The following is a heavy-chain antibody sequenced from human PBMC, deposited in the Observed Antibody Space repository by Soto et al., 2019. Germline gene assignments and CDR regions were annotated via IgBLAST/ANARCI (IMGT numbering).Heavy chain of an antibody. CDR3: VREDMSGTYYFDA. V-gene: IGHV4-59*13. CDR2: KYYSGIS. Sequence: WIWIRQPPGNGLEWIGYKYYSGISNYNPSLQSRVTISVDTSKNQFSLRLTSVTAADTAVYFCVREDMSGTYYFDAWGQGALVTVSS. J-gene: IGHJ4*02. D-gene: IGHD1-26*01.